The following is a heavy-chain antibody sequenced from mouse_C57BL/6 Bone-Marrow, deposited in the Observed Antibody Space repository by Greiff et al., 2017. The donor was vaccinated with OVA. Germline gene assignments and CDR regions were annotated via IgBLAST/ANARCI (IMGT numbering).Heavy chain of an antibody. J-gene: IGHJ2*01. Sequence: VQLQESGAELARPGASVKLSCKASGYTFTSYGISWVKQRTGQGLEWIGEIYPRSGNTYYNEKFKGKATLTADKSSSTAYMELRSLTSEDSAVYFCARWGVTTSYFDYWGQGTTLTVSS. CDR3: ARWGVTTSYFDY. D-gene: IGHD2-5*01. CDR2: IYPRSGNT. CDR1: GYTFTSYG. V-gene: IGHV1-81*01.